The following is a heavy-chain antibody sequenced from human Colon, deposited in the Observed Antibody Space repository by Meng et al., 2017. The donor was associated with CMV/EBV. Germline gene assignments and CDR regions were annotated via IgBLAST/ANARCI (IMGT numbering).Heavy chain of an antibody. CDR3: ARASNSSFDP. J-gene: IGHJ5*02. CDR2: ISHDGTKK. Sequence: GGSLRLSCAASGFTFSAFPIHWVRQAPGKGLEWVAIISHDGTKKYYAESVKGRFSLSRDNSQNTVNMHMNSLRGDDTAVHYCARASNSSFDPWGQGTLVTVSS. V-gene: IGHV3-30*04. CDR1: GFTFSAFP. D-gene: IGHD4-11*01.